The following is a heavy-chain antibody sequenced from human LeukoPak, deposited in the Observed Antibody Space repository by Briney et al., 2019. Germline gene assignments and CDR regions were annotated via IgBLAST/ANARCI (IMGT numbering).Heavy chain of an antibody. CDR2: IKQDGSET. J-gene: IGHJ4*02. D-gene: IGHD6-13*01. CDR1: GFIFSTYG. V-gene: IGHV3-7*03. CDR3: ARDSGGRVYNY. Sequence: PGGSLRLSCVASGFIFSTYGMYWVRQAPGKGLEWVANIKQDGSETYYVDSVKGRFTISRDNAKNSLYLQMNSLRAEDTAVYYCARDSGGRVYNYWGQGTLVTVSS.